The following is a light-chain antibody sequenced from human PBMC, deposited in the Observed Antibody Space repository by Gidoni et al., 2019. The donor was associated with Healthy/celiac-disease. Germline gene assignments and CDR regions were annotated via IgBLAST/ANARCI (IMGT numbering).Light chain of an antibody. J-gene: IGKJ4*01. CDR1: KSFSIY. V-gene: IGKV1-39*01. CDR3: QQSYSTPLT. CDR2: AAS. Sequence: DIQLTQSPSSLSPSVGDRVTFTCRASKSFSIYLNWYQQKPGKPPKLLLYAASSLQSGVPSRFSGSGSGTDFTLTISSLQPEDFAIYYCQQSYSTPLTFGGGTKVEIK.